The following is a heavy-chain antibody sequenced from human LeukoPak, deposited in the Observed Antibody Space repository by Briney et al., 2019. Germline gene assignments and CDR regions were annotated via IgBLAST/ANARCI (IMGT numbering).Heavy chain of an antibody. CDR2: ISSGGTTI. CDR1: GFTFSTSN. Sequence: GGSLRLSCAASGFTFSTSNMNWVRQAPGKGLEWVSYISSGGTTIYYADSVKGRFTISRDNAKNSLYLQMNSLIDEDTAVYYCARVRCSAGTCSYFDYWGQGTLVTVSS. J-gene: IGHJ4*02. CDR3: ARVRCSAGTCSYFDY. V-gene: IGHV3-48*02. D-gene: IGHD2-15*01.